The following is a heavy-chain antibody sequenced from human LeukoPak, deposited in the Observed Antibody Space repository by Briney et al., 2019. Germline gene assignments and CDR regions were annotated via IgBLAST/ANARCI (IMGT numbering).Heavy chain of an antibody. CDR3: AKTTDNYYYYYMDV. J-gene: IGHJ6*03. D-gene: IGHD4-17*01. V-gene: IGHV3-21*01. CDR2: ISSSSSYI. Sequence: PGGALRLSCAASGFTFSSYSMNWVRQAPGEGLEWVSSISSSSSYINYADSVRGRFTISRDNAKNSLYLQMNSLRAEDTAVYYCAKTTDNYYYYYMDVWGKGTTVTVSS. CDR1: GFTFSSYS.